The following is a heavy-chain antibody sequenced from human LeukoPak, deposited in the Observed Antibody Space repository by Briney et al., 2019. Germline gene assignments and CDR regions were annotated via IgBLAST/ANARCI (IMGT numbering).Heavy chain of an antibody. D-gene: IGHD3-22*01. V-gene: IGHV4-34*01. J-gene: IGHJ5*02. Sequence: NPSETLSLTCAVYGGSFSGYYWSWIRQPPGKGLEWIGEINHSGSTNYNPSLKSRVTISVDTSKNQFSLKLSSVTAADTAVYYCARYPFFYDSGVYYLAPWGKETLVTVSS. CDR3: ARYPFFYDSGVYYLAP. CDR2: INHSGST. CDR1: GGSFSGYY.